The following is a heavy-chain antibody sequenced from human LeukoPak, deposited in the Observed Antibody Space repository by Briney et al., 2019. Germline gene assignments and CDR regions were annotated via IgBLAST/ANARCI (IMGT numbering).Heavy chain of an antibody. CDR2: IWYGGSNK. CDR3: AKQDLRHDFWSGYMDV. D-gene: IGHD3-3*01. J-gene: IGHJ6*03. V-gene: IGHV3-30*18. Sequence: GRSLRLSCAASGFTFSSYGMHWVRQAPGKGLEWVAVIWYGGSNKYYADSVKGRFTISRDNSKNTLYLQMNSLRAEDTAVYYCAKQDLRHDFWSGYMDVWGKGTTVTVSS. CDR1: GFTFSSYG.